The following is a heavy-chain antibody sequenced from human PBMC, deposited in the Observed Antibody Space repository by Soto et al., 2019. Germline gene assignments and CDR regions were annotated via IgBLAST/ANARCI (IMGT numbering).Heavy chain of an antibody. D-gene: IGHD5-12*01. V-gene: IGHV4-34*01. CDR2: VKDGGHT. Sequence: QVQLQQWGAGLLKPSETLSLNCADTGGSPSGYYWSWIRQPPGKGLEWIGEVKDGGHTNYSPSLRGRVTLSADTSNNLCTLSLNSVTAADTGVYYCARGQEGVVATHWDQGSLVTVSS. J-gene: IGHJ4*02. CDR3: ARGQEGVVATH. CDR1: GGSPSGYY.